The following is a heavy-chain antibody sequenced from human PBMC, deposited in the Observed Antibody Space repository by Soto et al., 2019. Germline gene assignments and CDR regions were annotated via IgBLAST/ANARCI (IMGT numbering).Heavy chain of an antibody. CDR1: GGSISSGGYS. CDR3: ARVPEY. J-gene: IGHJ4*02. Sequence: SETLSLTCAVSGGSISSGGYSWSWIRQPPGKGLEWIGYMYHSGSTYYNPSLKSRVTISIDRSKNQFSLKLCSVTAADTAVYYCARVPEYWGQGILVTVCS. CDR2: MYHSGST. D-gene: IGHD2-2*01. V-gene: IGHV4-30-2*01.